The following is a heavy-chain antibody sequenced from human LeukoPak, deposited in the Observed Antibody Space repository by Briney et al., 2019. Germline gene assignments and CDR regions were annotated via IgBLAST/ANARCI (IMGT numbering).Heavy chain of an antibody. CDR1: GGSVSSGSYY. CDR2: IYISGST. V-gene: IGHV4-61*02. Sequence: SETLSLTCTVSGGSVSSGSYYWRWIRQPAGTGLEWIGRIYISGSTNYNPSLKSRVTISVDTSKNQFSLKLSSVTAADTAVYYCARGAYGSTNYNWFDPWGQGTLVTVSS. J-gene: IGHJ5*02. D-gene: IGHD3-10*01. CDR3: ARGAYGSTNYNWFDP.